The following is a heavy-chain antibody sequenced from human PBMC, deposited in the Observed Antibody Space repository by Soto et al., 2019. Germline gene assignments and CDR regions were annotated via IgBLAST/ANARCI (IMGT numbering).Heavy chain of an antibody. D-gene: IGHD2-15*01. Sequence: QVQLVQSGAEVKKPGASVKISCKASGYTFTRYTMNWVRQAPGQRLEWMGWISPDNGNTKPSQKFQDRVIITRDTSASTAYMDLSSLRSEDTAVYYCARGIATGQLDPWGQGTLVTVSS. CDR3: ARGIATGQLDP. V-gene: IGHV1-3*01. J-gene: IGHJ5*02. CDR2: ISPDNGNT. CDR1: GYTFTRYT.